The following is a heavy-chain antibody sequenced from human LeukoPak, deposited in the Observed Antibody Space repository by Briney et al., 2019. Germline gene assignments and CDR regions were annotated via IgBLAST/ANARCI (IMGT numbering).Heavy chain of an antibody. J-gene: IGHJ3*02. Sequence: GASVKVSCKASGYTFTSYYMHWVRQAPGQGLEWMGIINPSGGSTSYAQKFQGRVTMTRDMSTSTVYMELSSLRSEDTAVYHCAREGDSSGYSDAFDIWGQGTMVTVSS. CDR1: GYTFTSYY. D-gene: IGHD3-22*01. CDR3: AREGDSSGYSDAFDI. CDR2: INPSGGST. V-gene: IGHV1-46*01.